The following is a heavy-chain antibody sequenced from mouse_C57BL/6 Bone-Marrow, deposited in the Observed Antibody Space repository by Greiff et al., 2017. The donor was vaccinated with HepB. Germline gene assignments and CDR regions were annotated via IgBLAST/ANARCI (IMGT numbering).Heavy chain of an antibody. CDR3: ASEDYYGSSYSFAY. CDR1: GYTFTNYW. Sequence: QVQLQQSGAELVRPGTSVKMSCKASGYTFTNYWIGWAKQRPGHGLEWIGDIYPGGGYTNYNEKFKGKATLTADKSSSTAYMQFSSLTSEDSAIYYCASEDYYGSSYSFAYWGQGTLVTVSA. D-gene: IGHD1-1*01. J-gene: IGHJ3*01. V-gene: IGHV1-63*01. CDR2: IYPGGGYT.